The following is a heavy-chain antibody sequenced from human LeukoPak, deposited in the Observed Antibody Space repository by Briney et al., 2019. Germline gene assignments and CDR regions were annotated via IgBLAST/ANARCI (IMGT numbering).Heavy chain of an antibody. CDR1: GYSISSGYY. D-gene: IGHD6-13*01. Sequence: SETLSLTCAVSGYSISSGYYWGWIRQPPGKGLEWIGSIYHSGSTYYNPSLKSRVTISVDTSKNQFSLKLSSVTAADTAVYYCARGIERVCFDYWGQGTLVTVSS. J-gene: IGHJ4*02. CDR2: IYHSGST. V-gene: IGHV4-38-2*01. CDR3: ARGIERVCFDY.